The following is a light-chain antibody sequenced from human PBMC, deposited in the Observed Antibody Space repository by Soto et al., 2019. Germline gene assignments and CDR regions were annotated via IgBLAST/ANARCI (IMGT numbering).Light chain of an antibody. J-gene: IGKJ2*01. V-gene: IGKV1-39*01. Sequence: DIQMTQSPSSLSASVGDRVTITCRASQSIRKYLNWYQQKLGKAPNLLIYAASTLQSGVPSRFSGSGSGTEFTLTISSLQPEDFATYFCRHGYTVPYTFGQGTKLEI. CDR1: QSIRKY. CDR2: AAS. CDR3: RHGYTVPYT.